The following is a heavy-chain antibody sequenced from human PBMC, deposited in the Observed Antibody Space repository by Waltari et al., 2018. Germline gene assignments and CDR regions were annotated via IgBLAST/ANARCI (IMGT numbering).Heavy chain of an antibody. V-gene: IGHV1-2*06. CDR2: INPNSGGT. CDR3: AREPPKRDGYNYHYY. Sequence: QVQLVQSGAEVKKPGASVQVSCKASGYTFTGYYMHWLRQAPGQGLEWMGRINPNSGGTNYAQKFQGRVTMTRDTSISTAYMELSRLRSDDTAVYYCAREPPKRDGYNYHYYWGQGTLVTVSS. J-gene: IGHJ4*02. CDR1: GYTFTGYY. D-gene: IGHD5-12*01.